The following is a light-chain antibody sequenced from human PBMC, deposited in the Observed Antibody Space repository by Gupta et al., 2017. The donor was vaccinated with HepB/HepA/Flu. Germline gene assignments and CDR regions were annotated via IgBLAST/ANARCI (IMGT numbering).Light chain of an antibody. CDR2: KAS. J-gene: IGKJ2*01. CDR3: QQYNNYYT. Sequence: DIQITQSPSTLSASVGDRITITCRASQSISSWLAWYQQKPGKAPKLLIYKASILQSGVPSRFSGSGSGTEFTLTIHSLQPDDFGTYYCQQYNNYYTFGQGTKLEIK. V-gene: IGKV1-5*03. CDR1: QSISSW.